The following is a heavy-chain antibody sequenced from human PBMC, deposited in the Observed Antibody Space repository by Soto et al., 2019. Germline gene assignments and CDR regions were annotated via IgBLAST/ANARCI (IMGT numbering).Heavy chain of an antibody. CDR2: ISGSGGST. D-gene: IGHD2-2*01. J-gene: IGHJ4*02. CDR1: GFTFSSYA. Sequence: EVQLLESGGGLVQPGGSLRLSCAASGFTFSSYAMSWVRQAPGKGLEWVSAISGSGGSTYYADSVKGRFTISRDNSTNTLYLQMNSLRAEDTAVYYCAKVGYCSSTSCYGSFSYWGQGTLVTVSS. V-gene: IGHV3-23*01. CDR3: AKVGYCSSTSCYGSFSY.